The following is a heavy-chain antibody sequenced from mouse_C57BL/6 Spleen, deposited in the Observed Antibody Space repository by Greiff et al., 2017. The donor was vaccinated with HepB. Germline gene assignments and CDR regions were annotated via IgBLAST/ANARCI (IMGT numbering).Heavy chain of an antibody. Sequence: QVQLKQPGAELVRPGTSVKLSCKASGYTFTSYWMHWVKQRPGQGLEWIGVIDPSDSYTNYNQKFKGKATLTVDTSSSTAYMQLSSLTSEDSAVYYCARDGSWGNYWGQGTTLTVSS. J-gene: IGHJ2*01. CDR1: GYTFTSYW. CDR3: ARDGSWGNY. D-gene: IGHD1-1*01. V-gene: IGHV1-59*01. CDR2: IDPSDSYT.